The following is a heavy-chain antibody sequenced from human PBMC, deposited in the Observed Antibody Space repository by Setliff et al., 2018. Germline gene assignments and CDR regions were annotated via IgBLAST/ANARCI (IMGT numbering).Heavy chain of an antibody. V-gene: IGHV3-30*02. Sequence: PGGSLRLSCAASGFAFSSYGMHWVRQAPGKGLEWVAFIRFDGTNKYYADSVKGRFTISRDNSKNTLYLQVNTLRPEDTAVYYCATSPVVPTDWGQGTLVTVSS. J-gene: IGHJ4*02. CDR1: GFAFSSYG. D-gene: IGHD1-26*01. CDR3: ATSPVVPTD. CDR2: IRFDGTNK.